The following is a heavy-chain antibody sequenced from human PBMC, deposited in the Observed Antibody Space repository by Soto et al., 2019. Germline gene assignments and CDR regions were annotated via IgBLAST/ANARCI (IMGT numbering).Heavy chain of an antibody. D-gene: IGHD3-9*01. Sequence: ASVEVACKSSGYTFTSYAMHWVRQAPGQRLEWMGWINAGNGNTKYSQKFQGRVTITRDTSASTAYMELSSLRSEDTAVYYCARDLNDILTGLYFDYWGQGTLVTVSS. CDR2: INAGNGNT. J-gene: IGHJ4*02. CDR1: GYTFTSYA. V-gene: IGHV1-3*01. CDR3: ARDLNDILTGLYFDY.